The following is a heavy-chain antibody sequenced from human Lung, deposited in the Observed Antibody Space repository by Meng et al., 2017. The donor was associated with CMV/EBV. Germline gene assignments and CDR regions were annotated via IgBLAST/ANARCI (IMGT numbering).Heavy chain of an antibody. V-gene: IGHV4-39*07. D-gene: IGHD3-10*01. J-gene: IGHJ6*02. CDR2: FYYGGST. CDR1: DDSISSSSYY. CDR3: AREVQDYYGPGAYYNPYYYYGMDV. Sequence: SETLSLTCTVSDDSISSSSYYWGWIRPPPGKRLEWIGSFYYGGSTNYNPFLTSRVTISVDKSKYRFFLMLSSVTAADSAVYFCAREVQDYYGPGAYYNPYYYYGMDVWGQGTTVTVSS.